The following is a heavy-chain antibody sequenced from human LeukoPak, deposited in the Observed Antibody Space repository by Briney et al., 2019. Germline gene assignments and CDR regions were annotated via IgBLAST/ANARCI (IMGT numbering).Heavy chain of an antibody. V-gene: IGHV4-4*07. CDR1: GGSISRYY. Sequence: PSETLSLTCTVSGGSISRYYWNWIRQPAGKGLEWIGRIHTSGSTNYNPSLKSRVTVSVDTSKNQFSMKLSSVTAAGTAVYYCARGKVVAGTPGQNSWDYWGQGTLVTVSS. CDR2: IHTSGST. CDR3: ARGKVVAGTPGQNSWDY. J-gene: IGHJ4*02. D-gene: IGHD6-19*01.